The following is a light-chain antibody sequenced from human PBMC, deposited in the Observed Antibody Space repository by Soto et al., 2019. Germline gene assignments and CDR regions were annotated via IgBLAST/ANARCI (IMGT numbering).Light chain of an antibody. CDR2: GNH. CDR1: SSNIGSKT. V-gene: IGLV1-44*01. Sequence: QSVLTQPPSVSGTPGQRVTISCSGSSSNIGSKTVDWYQQLPGTAPKLLIFGNHQRPSGVPDRFSGSRSGTSASLAISGLQSEDEAEYFCCSYSGSDSLLFGGGTKLTVL. CDR3: CSYSGSDSLL. J-gene: IGLJ3*02.